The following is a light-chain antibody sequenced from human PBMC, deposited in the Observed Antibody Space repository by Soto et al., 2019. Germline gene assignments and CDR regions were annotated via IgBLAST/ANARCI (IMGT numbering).Light chain of an antibody. Sequence: ILMTQTPLSSPVTLGHPASISCRSSQSLQYSDGNTYLSWLHQRPGQPPRLLIYMISNRFSGVPDSFSGSGAGTHFTLRISRVEPEDVGFYYCMQAAQFPLLTFGQGTKLEI. J-gene: IGKJ2*01. CDR3: MQAAQFPLLT. V-gene: IGKV2-24*01. CDR2: MIS. CDR1: QSLQYSDGNTY.